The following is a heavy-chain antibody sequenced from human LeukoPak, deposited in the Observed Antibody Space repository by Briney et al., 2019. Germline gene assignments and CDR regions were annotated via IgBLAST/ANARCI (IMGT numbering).Heavy chain of an antibody. V-gene: IGHV1-18*01. CDR3: ARGDYGDYPYYYYGMDV. Sequence: ASVKVSCKASGYTFTSYGISWVRQAPGQGLEWMGWISAYNGNTNYAQKLQGRVTMTTDTSTSTAYMELRSPRSDDTAVYYCARGDYGDYPYYYYGMDVWGQGTTVTVSS. J-gene: IGHJ6*02. CDR1: GYTFTSYG. CDR2: ISAYNGNT. D-gene: IGHD4-17*01.